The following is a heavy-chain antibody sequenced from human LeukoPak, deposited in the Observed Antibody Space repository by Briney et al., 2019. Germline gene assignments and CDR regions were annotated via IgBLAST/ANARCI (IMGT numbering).Heavy chain of an antibody. V-gene: IGHV5-51*01. J-gene: IGHJ6*02. CDR1: GYSFTSYW. D-gene: IGHD2-15*01. CDR2: IYPGDSDT. Sequence: GESLKISCKGSGYSFTSYWIGWVRQMPGKGLEWMGIIYPGDSDTRYSPPFQGQVTISAATSIRTAYLQWSSLKASDTAMYYCARSCSGGSCYYYYGMDVWGQGTTVTVSS. CDR3: ARSCSGGSCYYYYGMDV.